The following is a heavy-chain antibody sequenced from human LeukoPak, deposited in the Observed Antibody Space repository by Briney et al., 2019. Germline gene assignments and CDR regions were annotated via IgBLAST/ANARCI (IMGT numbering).Heavy chain of an antibody. CDR1: GFTFSDYY. J-gene: IGHJ5*02. CDR3: ATDGAGFDT. V-gene: IGHV3-11*01. CDR2: INIGGTNT. Sequence: GGSLRLSCAASGFTFSDYYMSWIHQAPGKGLEWLSYINIGGTNTHYADSVKGRFTISRDNAKKSLYLEMTNLRAEDTAVYYCATDGAGFDTWGQGVLVTVSS.